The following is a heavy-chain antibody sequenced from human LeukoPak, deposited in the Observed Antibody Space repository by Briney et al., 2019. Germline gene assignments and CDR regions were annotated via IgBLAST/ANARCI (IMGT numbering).Heavy chain of an antibody. CDR2: ITSSSSYI. D-gene: IGHD2/OR15-2a*01. CDR3: ARERYFRL. Sequence: GGSLRLSCAASGFTFSSYNMNWVRQAPGKGLEWVSSITSSSSYIYYAGSVKGRFTISRDNAKNSLYLQINSLRAEDTAVYYCARERYFRLWGQGTLVTVSS. J-gene: IGHJ4*02. V-gene: IGHV3-21*01. CDR1: GFTFSSYN.